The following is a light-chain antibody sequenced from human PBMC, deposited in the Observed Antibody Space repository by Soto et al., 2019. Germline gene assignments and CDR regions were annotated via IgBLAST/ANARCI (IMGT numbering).Light chain of an antibody. CDR3: QQSYSLPYT. V-gene: IGKV1-39*01. Sequence: EIPLTQSPSSLAASVGDRLTLTCRASRNVSIYLNWYQHKPGKGPTLLIYAASSLQSGVSSRFSGSGSGTDFTLTISSLQPEDSATYYCQQSYSLPYTFGQGTKVDIK. CDR1: RNVSIY. CDR2: AAS. J-gene: IGKJ2*01.